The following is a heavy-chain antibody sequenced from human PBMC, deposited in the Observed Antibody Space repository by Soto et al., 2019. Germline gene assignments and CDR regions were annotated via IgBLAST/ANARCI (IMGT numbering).Heavy chain of an antibody. CDR2: INPNSGGT. J-gene: IGHJ6*02. D-gene: IGHD2-2*01. Sequence: QVQLVQSGAEVKKPGASVKVSCKASGYTFTGYYMHWVRQAPGQGLEWMGWINPNSGGTNYAQKFQGWANMTGGTSISTPYMEPGRLRSGDTAVYYCARARGRYQLPPAVFGMDVWGQGTTVTVSS. CDR3: ARARGRYQLPPAVFGMDV. V-gene: IGHV1-2*04. CDR1: GYTFTGYY.